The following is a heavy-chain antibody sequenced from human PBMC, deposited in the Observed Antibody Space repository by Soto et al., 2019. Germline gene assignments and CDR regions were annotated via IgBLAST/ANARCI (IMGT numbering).Heavy chain of an antibody. J-gene: IGHJ4*02. Sequence: SETLSLTCTVSGGSISSSSYYWGWIRQPPGKGLEWIGSIYYSGSTYYNPSLKSRVTISVDTSKNQFSLKLSSVTAADTAVYYCASVDDYSNYFDYWGQGTLVTVSS. CDR1: GGSISSSSYY. CDR3: ASVDDYSNYFDY. CDR2: IYYSGST. D-gene: IGHD4-4*01. V-gene: IGHV4-39*01.